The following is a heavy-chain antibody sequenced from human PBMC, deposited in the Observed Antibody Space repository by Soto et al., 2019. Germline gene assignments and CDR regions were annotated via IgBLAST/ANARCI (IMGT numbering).Heavy chain of an antibody. CDR3: ATWYMVRVVRTFDY. J-gene: IGHJ4*02. D-gene: IGHD3-10*01. Sequence: QVQLQESGPGLVKPSQTLSLTCTVSGGSISSGGYYWSWIRQHPGKGREWIGYIYYTGSTYYNPALKSRVTISVDTSKNQFSLKLSSVTAADTAVYYCATWYMVRVVRTFDYWGRGTLVTVSS. V-gene: IGHV4-31*03. CDR2: IYYTGST. CDR1: GGSISSGGYY.